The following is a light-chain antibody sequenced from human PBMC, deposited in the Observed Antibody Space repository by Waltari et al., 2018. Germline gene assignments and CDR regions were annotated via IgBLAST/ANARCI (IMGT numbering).Light chain of an antibody. V-gene: IGLV3-21*01. CDR3: QVWDANTDPGV. J-gene: IGLJ1*01. CDR2: YDS. CDR1: NIDSKS. Sequence: SYVLTQPPPVSVAPGETARLTCRGNNIDSKSVHWYRQRPGQAPVLVISYDSDRPSGIPDRLSGSNSGNTATLTISRVEAGDEADYYCQVWDANTDPGVFGTGTEVTVL.